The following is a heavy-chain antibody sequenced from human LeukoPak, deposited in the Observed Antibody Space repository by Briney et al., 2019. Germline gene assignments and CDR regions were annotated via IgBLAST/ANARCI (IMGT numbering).Heavy chain of an antibody. CDR3: AKDGYSYGYLRD. CDR2: ISNNGGYT. Sequence: PGGSLRLSCAASGFTFSSSAMSWVRQAPGKGLEWVSAISNNGGYTYYADSVQGRFTISRDNSKNTLFLQMNSLRAEDTAAYYCAKDGYSYGYLRDWGQGTLVTVSS. CDR1: GFTFSSSA. J-gene: IGHJ4*02. V-gene: IGHV3-23*01. D-gene: IGHD5-18*01.